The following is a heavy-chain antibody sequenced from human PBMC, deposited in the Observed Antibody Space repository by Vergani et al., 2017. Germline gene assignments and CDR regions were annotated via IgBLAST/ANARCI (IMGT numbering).Heavy chain of an antibody. D-gene: IGHD5-12*01. CDR3: TKGSRGYTGYFFDY. V-gene: IGHV3-23*04. J-gene: IGHJ4*02. CDR1: GFTFSHYS. Sequence: EVEVVESGGGLVQPGGSLRLSCAASGFTFSHYSMNWVRQAPGKGLEWVSIISDNGGTTYYADSVKGRFIISRDNSKNTLHLQMNSLRADDTAVYYCTKGSRGYTGYFFDYWGQGTLATVSS. CDR2: ISDNGGTT.